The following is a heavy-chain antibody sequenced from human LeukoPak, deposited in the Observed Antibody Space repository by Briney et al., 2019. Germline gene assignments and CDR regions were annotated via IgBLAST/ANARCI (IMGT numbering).Heavy chain of an antibody. CDR3: ARARWTGDYFDY. J-gene: IGHJ4*02. CDR1: GGTFSSYA. D-gene: IGHD5-24*01. Sequence: VASVKVSCKASGGTFSSYAISWVRQALGQGLEWMGGIIPIFGTANYAQKFQGRVTITADESTSTAYMELSSLRSEDTAVYYCARARWTGDYFDYWGQGTLVTVSS. V-gene: IGHV1-69*01. CDR2: IIPIFGTA.